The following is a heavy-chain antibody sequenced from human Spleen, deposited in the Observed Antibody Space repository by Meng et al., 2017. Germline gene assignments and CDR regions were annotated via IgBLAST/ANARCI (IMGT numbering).Heavy chain of an antibody. CDR3: ARVGLWFGESLPPNDY. CDR2: IKQDGSEK. J-gene: IGHJ4*02. CDR1: GFTFSSPW. V-gene: IGHV3-7*01. Sequence: GSLKIFCAASGFTFSSPWMSWVRQAPGKGLEWVANIKQDGSEKYYVDSVKGRFTISRDNAKNSLYLQMNSLRAEDTAVYYCARVGLWFGESLPPNDYWGQGTLVTVSS. D-gene: IGHD3-10*01.